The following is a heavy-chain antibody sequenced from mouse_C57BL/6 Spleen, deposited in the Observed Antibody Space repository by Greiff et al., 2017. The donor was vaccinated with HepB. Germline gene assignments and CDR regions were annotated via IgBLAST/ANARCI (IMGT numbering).Heavy chain of an antibody. V-gene: IGHV14-4*01. CDR2: IDPENGDT. Sequence: VQLQQSGAELVRPGASVKLSCTASGFNIKDDYMHWVKQRREQGLEWIGWIDPENGDTEYASKFQGKATITADTSSNTAYLQLSSLTSEDTAVYYCTRWLLLWFAYWGQGTLVTVSA. D-gene: IGHD2-3*01. CDR3: TRWLLLWFAY. CDR1: GFNIKDDY. J-gene: IGHJ3*01.